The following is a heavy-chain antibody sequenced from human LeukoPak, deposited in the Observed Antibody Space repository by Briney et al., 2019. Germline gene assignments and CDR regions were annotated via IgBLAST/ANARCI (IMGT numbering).Heavy chain of an antibody. V-gene: IGHV3-23*01. J-gene: IGHJ5*02. CDR1: GLTFSSYG. CDR3: AKIMAAAGPSAQNWFDP. D-gene: IGHD6-13*01. CDR2: ISTTGGTT. Sequence: PGGSLRLSCAASGLTFSSYGMSWVRQAPGRGLEWVSAISTTGGTTYYADSVRGRFTISRDNSRNTLYLQMNSLRAEDTAVYYCAKIMAAAGPSAQNWFDPWGQGTLVTVSS.